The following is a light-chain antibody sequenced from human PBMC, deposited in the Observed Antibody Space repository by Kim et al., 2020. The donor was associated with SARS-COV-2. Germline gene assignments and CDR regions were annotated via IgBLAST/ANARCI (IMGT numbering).Light chain of an antibody. CDR3: QAWDSSTGV. V-gene: IGLV3-1*01. J-gene: IGLJ3*02. CDR2: QDS. Sequence: VYPGQTASITCSGDEMGDKYACWYQQKPGQSPVLVSYQDSKRPSGIPERFSGSNSGNTATLTISGTQAMDEADYYCQAWDSSTGVFGGGTQLTVL. CDR1: EMGDKY.